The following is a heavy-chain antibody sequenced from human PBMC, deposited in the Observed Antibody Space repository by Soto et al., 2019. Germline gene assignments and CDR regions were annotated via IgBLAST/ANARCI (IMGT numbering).Heavy chain of an antibody. CDR2: IIPILGIA. V-gene: IGHV1-69*02. Sequence: QVQLVQSGAEVKKPGSSVKVSCKASGGTFSSYTISWVRQAPGQGLEWMGRIIPILGIANYAQKFQGRVTITADKSTSTAYMELSSLRSEDTAGYYCASSQQLVHNWFDPWGQGTLVTVSS. D-gene: IGHD6-13*01. CDR1: GGTFSSYT. J-gene: IGHJ5*02. CDR3: ASSQQLVHNWFDP.